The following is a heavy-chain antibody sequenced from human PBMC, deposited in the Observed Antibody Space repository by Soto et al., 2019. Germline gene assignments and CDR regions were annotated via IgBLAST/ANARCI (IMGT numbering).Heavy chain of an antibody. Sequence: DVQLVESGGGLVQPGGSLRLSCAASGFTFSTYWMHWVRQATGKGLVWVSRINGDGSNTDYADSVKGRFTNSRDNAKNTVYLQMHSLRAEDTAVYYSARDDNLDYWGQGTLVTVSS. CDR3: ARDDNLDY. J-gene: IGHJ4*02. V-gene: IGHV3-74*01. CDR2: INGDGSNT. CDR1: GFTFSTYW. D-gene: IGHD1-20*01.